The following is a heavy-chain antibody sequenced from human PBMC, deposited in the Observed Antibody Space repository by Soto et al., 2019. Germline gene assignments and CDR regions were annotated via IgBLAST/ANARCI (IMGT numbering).Heavy chain of an antibody. V-gene: IGHV4-30-2*01. D-gene: IGHD5-12*01. CDR3: ARGGYSCYDPFDY. CDR2: IYHSGST. Sequence: QLQLQESGSGLVKPSQTLSLTCAVSGGSISSGGYSWSWIRQPPGKGLEWIGYIYHSGSTYYNPSLKRRGHISVNRSKNQFSLELSSVTAADTAVYYCARGGYSCYDPFDYWGQGTLVTVSS. CDR1: GGSISSGGYS. J-gene: IGHJ4*02.